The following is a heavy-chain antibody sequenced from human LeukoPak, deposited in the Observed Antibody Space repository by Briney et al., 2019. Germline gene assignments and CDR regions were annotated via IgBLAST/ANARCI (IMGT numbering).Heavy chain of an antibody. CDR3: ARGYYDSSGEFDY. Sequence: PGRSLRLSCAASGFTFSSYWMTWVRQAPGKGLEWVSLIYSGGSTYYADSVKGRFTISRDNSKNTLYLQMNSLRAEDTAVYYCARGYYDSSGEFDYWGQGTLATVSS. V-gene: IGHV3-66*01. CDR2: IYSGGST. J-gene: IGHJ4*02. CDR1: GFTFSSYW. D-gene: IGHD3-22*01.